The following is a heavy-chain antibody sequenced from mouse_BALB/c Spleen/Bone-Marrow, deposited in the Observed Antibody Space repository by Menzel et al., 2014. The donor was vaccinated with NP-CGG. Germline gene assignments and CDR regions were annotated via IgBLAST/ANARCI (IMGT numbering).Heavy chain of an antibody. CDR2: IDPSDSYS. J-gene: IGHJ4*01. CDR3: ARGVVYYYAMDY. CDR1: GYTFTNYW. Sequence: QVQLKQSGAELVKPGASVKLSCKASGYTFTNYWMHWVKQRPGQGLEWIGEIDPSDSYSNYNQNFKGKATLTVDKSSSTACMQLTSLTSEDSAVYYCARGVVYYYAMDYWGQGTSVTVSS. V-gene: IGHV1-69*02.